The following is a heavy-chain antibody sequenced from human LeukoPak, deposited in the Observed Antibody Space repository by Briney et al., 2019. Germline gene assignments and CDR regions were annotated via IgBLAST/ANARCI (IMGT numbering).Heavy chain of an antibody. D-gene: IGHD3-22*01. CDR2: IRSKANNYAT. V-gene: IGHV3-73*01. CDR1: GFTFKSYA. CDR3: TRPSFDSSVSGVVY. J-gene: IGHJ4*02. Sequence: RTGGSLRLSCSASGFTFKSYAMHWVRQASGKGLEWVGRIRSKANNYATTDVASVRGRFTISRDDSKNTAYLQMNSLKTEDTAVYYCTRPSFDSSVSGVVYWGQGTLVTVSS.